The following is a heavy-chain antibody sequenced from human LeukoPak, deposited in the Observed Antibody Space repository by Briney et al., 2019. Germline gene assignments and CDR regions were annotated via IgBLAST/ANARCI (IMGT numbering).Heavy chain of an antibody. CDR1: GFTFRNYA. CDR2: IRYDGSKI. V-gene: IGHV3-30*02. CDR3: AKDYQLPYGGFDQ. D-gene: IGHD2-2*02. Sequence: GGPLRLSCAASGFTFRNYAMHWVRQAPGKGLEWVAFIRYDGSKICYADSVKGRFTISRDNTKDTLYLQMSRLRPEDTAVYYCAKDYQLPYGGFDQWGQGALVTVSS. J-gene: IGHJ4*02.